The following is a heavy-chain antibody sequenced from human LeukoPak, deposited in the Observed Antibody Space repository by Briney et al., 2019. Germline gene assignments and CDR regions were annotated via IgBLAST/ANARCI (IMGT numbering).Heavy chain of an antibody. CDR1: GESINSFY. D-gene: IGHD5-12*01. J-gene: IGHJ6*03. Sequence: PSETLSLTCTVSGESINSFYWSWIRQPAGKGLEWIGRIYSSGSTNYSPSPKSRVTMSVDTSKNQFSLKLSSVTAADTAVYYCASYSGYDFNYYYYMDVWGKGTTVTISS. CDR3: ASYSGYDFNYYYYMDV. V-gene: IGHV4-4*07. CDR2: IYSSGST.